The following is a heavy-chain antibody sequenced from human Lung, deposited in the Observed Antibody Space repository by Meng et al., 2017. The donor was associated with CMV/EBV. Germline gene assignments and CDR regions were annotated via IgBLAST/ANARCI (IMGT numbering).Heavy chain of an antibody. CDR1: GGSISSYY. CDR3: ARAEADTGNFDY. J-gene: IGHJ4*02. D-gene: IGHD6-19*01. V-gene: IGHV4-4*07. Sequence: VPLPWSGPGRVKPSERLSLTCTVSGGSISSYYWSWIRQSAVKGLEWIGRIYTSGTTIYNPSLKSRLTLSLDTSKNQFSLKLNSVTAADTAVYYCARAEADTGNFDYWGQGTLVTVSS. CDR2: IYTSGTT.